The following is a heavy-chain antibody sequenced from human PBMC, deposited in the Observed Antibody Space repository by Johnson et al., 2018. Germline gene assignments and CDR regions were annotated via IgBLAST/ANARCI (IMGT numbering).Heavy chain of an antibody. CDR1: GFIFRHKW. V-gene: IGHV3-15*01. Sequence: VQLVQSGGGWVKPWGSLRLSCAASGFIFRHKWMSWVRQAPGKGLEWIGRIKSKTDGGAIDYIGPVKGRFTISRGDSANTMYLKMGSLRIDDTGVYYCTTDPQDWGQGTLVTVSP. CDR2: IKSKTDGGAI. CDR3: TTDPQD. J-gene: IGHJ4*02.